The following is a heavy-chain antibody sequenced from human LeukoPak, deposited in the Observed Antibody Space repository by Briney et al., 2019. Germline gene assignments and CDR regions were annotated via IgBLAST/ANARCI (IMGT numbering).Heavy chain of an antibody. CDR2: IYTSGST. Sequence: PSETLSLTCTVSGGSISTYYWSWIRQPAGKGLEWIGRIYTSGSTNYNPSLKTRVTMSVDTSKNQFSLKLSSVTAADTAVYYCAEADGWGSYRSNWFDPWGQGTLVTVSS. V-gene: IGHV4-4*07. J-gene: IGHJ5*02. D-gene: IGHD3-16*02. CDR1: GGSISTYY. CDR3: AEADGWGSYRSNWFDP.